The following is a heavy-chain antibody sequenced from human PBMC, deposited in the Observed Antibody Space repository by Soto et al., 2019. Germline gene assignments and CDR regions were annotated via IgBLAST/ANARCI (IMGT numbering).Heavy chain of an antibody. V-gene: IGHV1-69*13. J-gene: IGHJ4*02. D-gene: IGHD6-13*01. CDR2: IIPIFGTA. CDR3: ARVAWRAAEVDY. Sequence: SVKVSCKASVGSSSSYAISRVRQAPGQGLEWMGGIIPIFGTANYAQKFQGRVTITADESTSTAYMELSSLRSEDTAVYYCARVAWRAAEVDYWGQGTLVTVPS. CDR1: VGSSSSYA.